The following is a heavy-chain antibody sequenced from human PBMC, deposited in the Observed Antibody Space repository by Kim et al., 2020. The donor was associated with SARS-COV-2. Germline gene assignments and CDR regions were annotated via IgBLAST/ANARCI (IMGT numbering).Heavy chain of an antibody. V-gene: IGHV3-15*01. Sequence: GGSLRLSCAASGFTFSNAWMSWVRQAPGKGLEWVGRIKSKTDGGTTDYAAPVKGRFTISRDDSKNTLYLQMNSLKTEDTAVYYCTTDTHSVVAARYYYYGMDVWGQGTTVTVSS. CDR3: TTDTHSVVAARYYYYGMDV. CDR1: GFTFSNAW. CDR2: IKSKTDGGTT. D-gene: IGHD2-15*01. J-gene: IGHJ6*02.